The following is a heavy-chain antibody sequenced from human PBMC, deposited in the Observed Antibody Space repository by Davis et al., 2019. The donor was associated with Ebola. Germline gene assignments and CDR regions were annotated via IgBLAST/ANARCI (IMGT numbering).Heavy chain of an antibody. Sequence: PGGSLRLSCAASGFMFSTYAMHWVRQAPGKGLEWVAVISKDGSSDDYADSLRGRFTISRDKSKNMLFLQMNSLRPEDTAVYYCLAGTNYWGQGTQVIVSS. CDR2: ISKDGSSD. J-gene: IGHJ4*02. CDR3: LAGTNY. V-gene: IGHV3-30*04. CDR1: GFMFSTYA. D-gene: IGHD6-19*01.